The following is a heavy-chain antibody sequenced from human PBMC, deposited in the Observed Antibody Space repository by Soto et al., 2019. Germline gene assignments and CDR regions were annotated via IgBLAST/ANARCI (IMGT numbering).Heavy chain of an antibody. Sequence: ASVKVSCKASGYTFTSYYINWVRQATGQGLEWMGWMNPNSGNTGYAQKFQGRVTMTRNTSISTAYMELSSLRSEDTAVYYCARSAVPERIIVVVPAAIREVRFDPWGQGTLVTVSS. J-gene: IGHJ5*02. V-gene: IGHV1-8*01. D-gene: IGHD2-2*01. CDR1: GYTFTSYY. CDR2: MNPNSGNT. CDR3: ARSAVPERIIVVVPAAIREVRFDP.